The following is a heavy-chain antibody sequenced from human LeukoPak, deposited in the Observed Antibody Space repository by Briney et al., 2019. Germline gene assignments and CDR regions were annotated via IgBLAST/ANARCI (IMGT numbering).Heavy chain of an antibody. CDR3: ARGGDSSYGLFDY. CDR1: GFTFGDYA. D-gene: IGHD6-13*01. V-gene: IGHV3-21*01. J-gene: IGHJ4*02. Sequence: GGSLRLSCTASGFTFGDYAMNWVRQAPGKGLEWVSSISSSSSYIYYADSVKGRFTISRDNAKNSLYLQMNSLRAEDTAVYYCARGGDSSYGLFDYWGQGTLVTVSS. CDR2: ISSSSSYI.